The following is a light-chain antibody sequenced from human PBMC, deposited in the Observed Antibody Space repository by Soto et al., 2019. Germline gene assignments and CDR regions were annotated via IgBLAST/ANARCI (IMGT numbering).Light chain of an antibody. V-gene: IGKV2-28*01. Sequence: EIMMTQSPLSLPVTPGEPASISCRSSQSLLHSNGYNYLDWYLQKPGQSPQLLIYLGSNRASGVPDRFSGSGSGTDFTLKISRVEAEDVGVYYCMQAVQTPLTFGQGTRLEIK. CDR1: QSLLHSNGYNY. J-gene: IGKJ5*01. CDR2: LGS. CDR3: MQAVQTPLT.